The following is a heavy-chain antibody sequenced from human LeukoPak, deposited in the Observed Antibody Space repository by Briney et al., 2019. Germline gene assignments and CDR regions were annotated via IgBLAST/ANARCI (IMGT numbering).Heavy chain of an antibody. CDR1: GYTFTGYY. J-gene: IGHJ4*02. V-gene: IGHV1-2*06. D-gene: IGHD6-13*01. CDR3: ASSSSSWKYHFDY. Sequence: ASVKVSCKASGYTFTGYYMHWVRQAPGQGLEWMGRINPNSGGTNYAQKFQGRVTMTRDTSISTAYMELSRLRSDDTAVYYCASSSSSWKYHFDYWGQGTLVTVSS. CDR2: INPNSGGT.